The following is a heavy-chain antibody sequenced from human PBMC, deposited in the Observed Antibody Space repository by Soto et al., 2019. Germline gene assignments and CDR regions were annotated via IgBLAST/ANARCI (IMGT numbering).Heavy chain of an antibody. J-gene: IGHJ4*02. CDR3: ARGTGSYQAEGFDY. D-gene: IGHD1-26*01. CDR2: IWYDGSNK. V-gene: IGHV3-33*01. CDR1: GFTFSSYG. Sequence: QVQLVESGGGVVQPGRSLRLSCAASGFTFSSYGMHWVRQAPGKGLEWVAVIWYDGSNKYYADSVKGRFTISRDNSKNTLYLQMNSLRAEDTVVYYCARGTGSYQAEGFDYWGQGTLVTVSS.